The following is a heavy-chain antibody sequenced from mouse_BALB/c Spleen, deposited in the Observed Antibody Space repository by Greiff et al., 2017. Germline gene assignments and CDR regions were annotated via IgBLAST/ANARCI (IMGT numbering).Heavy chain of an antibody. Sequence: EVKLMESGGGLVQPGGSLKLSCAASGFTFSSYTMSWVRQTPEKRLEWVAYISNGGGSTYYPDTVKGRFTISRDNAKNTLYLQMSSLKSEDTAMYYCALYYDSYRAMDYWGQGTSVTVSS. J-gene: IGHJ4*01. V-gene: IGHV5-12-2*01. CDR1: GFTFSSYT. CDR3: ALYYDSYRAMDY. CDR2: ISNGGGST. D-gene: IGHD2-1*01.